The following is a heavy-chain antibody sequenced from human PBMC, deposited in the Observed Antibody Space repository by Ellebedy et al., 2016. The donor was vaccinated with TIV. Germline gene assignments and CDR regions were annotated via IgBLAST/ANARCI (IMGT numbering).Heavy chain of an antibody. J-gene: IGHJ4*02. CDR3: GRGYSYGSGSAGY. CDR1: GFTFSNYW. Sequence: GESLKISCAASGFTFSNYWMYWVRQAPGKGLVWVARVNSDGSSIAYADSVKGRFTISRDNAENTLYLELNSLRVEDTAVYYCGRGYSYGSGSAGYWGQGTQVTVSS. CDR2: VNSDGSSI. D-gene: IGHD3-10*01. V-gene: IGHV3-74*01.